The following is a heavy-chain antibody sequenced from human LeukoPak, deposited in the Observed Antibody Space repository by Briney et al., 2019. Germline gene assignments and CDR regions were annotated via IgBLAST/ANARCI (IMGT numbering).Heavy chain of an antibody. D-gene: IGHD3-3*01. Sequence: GGSLRLSCAASGFTFDDYAMHWVRQAPGKGLEWVSGISWNSGSIGYKDSVNARITRSRDNANNSLYLQMNSMRAEDTALYSCEKPLDEFWSGYYQLTFDYWGQGTLVTVSS. J-gene: IGHJ4*02. CDR3: EKPLDEFWSGYYQLTFDY. CDR2: ISWNSGSI. CDR1: GFTFDDYA. V-gene: IGHV3-9*01.